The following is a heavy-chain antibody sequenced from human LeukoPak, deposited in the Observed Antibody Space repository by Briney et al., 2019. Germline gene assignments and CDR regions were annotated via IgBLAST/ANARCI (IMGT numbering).Heavy chain of an antibody. CDR3: VRERGYDRDWSNRWFDY. CDR2: INHSGST. Sequence: SETLSLTCAVYGGSFSGYYWSWIRQPPGKGLEWIGEINHSGSTNYNPSLKSRVTISVDTSKNQFSLKLSSVSPEDTAVYFCVRERGYDRDWSNRWFDYWGQGNLVTVSS. D-gene: IGHD3-22*01. CDR1: GGSFSGYY. J-gene: IGHJ4*02. V-gene: IGHV4-34*01.